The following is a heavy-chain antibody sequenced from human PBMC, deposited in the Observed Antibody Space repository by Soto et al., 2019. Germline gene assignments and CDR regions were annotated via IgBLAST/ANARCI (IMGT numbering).Heavy chain of an antibody. CDR1: GASISSYY. CDR2: IYLGGSI. CDR3: ARLLQNWLAP. V-gene: IGHV4-59*01. J-gene: IGHJ5*02. Sequence: SETLSLTCSVSGASISSYYYTWIRQTPGKGLEWIGYIYLGGSINYNPSFKSRVIISVDTSKNQFSVRLSSVTAADTAVYYCARLLQNWLAPWGQGILVTVSS. D-gene: IGHD3-3*01.